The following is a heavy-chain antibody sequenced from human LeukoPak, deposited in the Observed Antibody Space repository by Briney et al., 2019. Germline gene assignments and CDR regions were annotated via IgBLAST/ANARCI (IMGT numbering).Heavy chain of an antibody. CDR3: VREFDC. J-gene: IGHJ4*02. CDR1: GFSFSRSW. Sequence: GGSLRLSCAASGFSFSRSWMSWVRQAPGKGLEWVANIKEDGSEKQYVDSVKGRFTISSDNAKNSLYLQMNSLRAEDTAVYFCVREFDCWGQGALVTVSS. CDR2: IKEDGSEK. V-gene: IGHV3-7*01.